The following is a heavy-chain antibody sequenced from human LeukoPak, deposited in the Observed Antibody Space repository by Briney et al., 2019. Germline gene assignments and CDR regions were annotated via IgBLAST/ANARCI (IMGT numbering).Heavy chain of an antibody. CDR1: XFTXXXYG. J-gene: IGHJ4*02. Sequence: SXRLSXXXXXFTXXXYGMHWVRQAPGMGLEWVSIIWYDGTNKYYADSVKGRFTISRDNSKNTLYLHMYSLRGEDTAVYYCARDAVAGTLIDYWGQGTLVTVSS. V-gene: IGHV3-33*01. CDR2: IWYDGTNK. CDR3: ARDAVAGTLIDY. D-gene: IGHD6-19*01.